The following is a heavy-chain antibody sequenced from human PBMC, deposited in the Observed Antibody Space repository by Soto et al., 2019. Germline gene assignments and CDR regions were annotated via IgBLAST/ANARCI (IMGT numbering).Heavy chain of an antibody. CDR3: ATDIRDAHYDSLAGEIYFDY. CDR1: GGTFSSYA. D-gene: IGHD3-9*01. CDR2: IIPIFGTA. J-gene: IGHJ4*02. Sequence: ASVKVSCKASGGTFSSYAISWVRQAPGQGLEWMGGIIPIFGTANYAQKFQGRVTITADESTSTAYMELSSLRSEDTAVYYCATDIRDAHYDSLAGEIYFDYWGQGTLVTVSS. V-gene: IGHV1-69*13.